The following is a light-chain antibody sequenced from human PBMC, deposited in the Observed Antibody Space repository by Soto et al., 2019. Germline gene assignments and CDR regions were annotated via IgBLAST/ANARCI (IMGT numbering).Light chain of an antibody. CDR3: QQRSNWPPIT. Sequence: DIVLTQSPGTLSLSPGERATLSCRASQSVSSGYLAWYQQKPGQAPRLLIYGASGRATGIPDRFSGSGSGTDFTLTISSLEPEDFAVYYCQQRSNWPPITFGQGTRLEIK. V-gene: IGKV3D-20*02. CDR2: GAS. CDR1: QSVSSGY. J-gene: IGKJ5*01.